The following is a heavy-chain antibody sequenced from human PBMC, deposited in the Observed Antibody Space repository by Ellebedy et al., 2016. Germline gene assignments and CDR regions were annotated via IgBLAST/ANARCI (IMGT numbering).Heavy chain of an antibody. V-gene: IGHV1-3*01. Sequence: ASVKVSCKASAYTFSNYALHWVRLAPGQRLEWMGWINAGNGNTKYSQKFQGRVTITRDTSASTAYMELRSLRSDDTAVYYCAREDYGVSFDIWGQGTMVTVSS. D-gene: IGHD4-17*01. J-gene: IGHJ3*02. CDR3: AREDYGVSFDI. CDR1: AYTFSNYA. CDR2: INAGNGNT.